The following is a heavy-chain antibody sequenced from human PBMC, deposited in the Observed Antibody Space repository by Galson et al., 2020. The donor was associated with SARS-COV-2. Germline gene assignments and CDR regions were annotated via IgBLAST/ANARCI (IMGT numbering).Heavy chain of an antibody. Sequence: SETLSLTCTVSGGSISSHYWSWIRQPPGKGLEWIGYIYYSGSTNYNPSLKSRVTISVDTSKNQFSLKLSSVTAADTAVYYCARMKLVRGVTGPHFDYWGQGTLATVSS. CDR1: GGSISSHY. V-gene: IGHV4-59*11. J-gene: IGHJ4*02. D-gene: IGHD3-10*01. CDR2: IYYSGST. CDR3: ARMKLVRGVTGPHFDY.